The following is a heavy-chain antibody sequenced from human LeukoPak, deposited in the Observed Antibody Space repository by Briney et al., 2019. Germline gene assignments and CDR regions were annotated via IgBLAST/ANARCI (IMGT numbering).Heavy chain of an antibody. CDR2: IYSGGST. Sequence: GGSLRLSCAASGFTVSSNYMSWVRQAPGKGLEWVSVIYSGGSTYYADSVKGRFTISRDNSKNTLYLQMNSLRAEDTAVYYCARVIPDTTGGIYFDYWGQGTLVTVSS. CDR1: GFTVSSNY. D-gene: IGHD4-23*01. CDR3: ARVIPDTTGGIYFDY. J-gene: IGHJ4*02. V-gene: IGHV3-53*01.